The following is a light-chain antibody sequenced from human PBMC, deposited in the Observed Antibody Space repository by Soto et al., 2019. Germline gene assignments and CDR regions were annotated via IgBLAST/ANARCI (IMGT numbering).Light chain of an antibody. CDR3: QQRSNWPWT. CDR2: DAS. Sequence: ESVLTQSPSTLSLSPGERATLSCRASQSVSSYLAWYQQKPGQAPRLLIYDASNRATGIPARFSGSGSGTDSTLTISSLEPEDFAVYYCQQRSNWPWTFGQGTKVEI. V-gene: IGKV3-11*01. J-gene: IGKJ1*01. CDR1: QSVSSY.